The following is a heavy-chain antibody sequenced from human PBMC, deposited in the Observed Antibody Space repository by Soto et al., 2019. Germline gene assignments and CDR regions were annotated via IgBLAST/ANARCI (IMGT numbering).Heavy chain of an antibody. J-gene: IGHJ6*03. V-gene: IGHV3-53*04. CDR1: GFTVSSNY. CDR3: ARCMGRSSSMADYYYYYYMDV. CDR2: IYSGGST. D-gene: IGHD6-6*01. Sequence: GGSLRLSCAASGFTVSSNYMSWVRQAPGKGLEWVSVIYSGGSTYYADSVKGRFTISRHNSKNTLYLQMNSLRAEDTAVYYCARCMGRSSSMADYYYYYYMDVWGKGTTVTVSS.